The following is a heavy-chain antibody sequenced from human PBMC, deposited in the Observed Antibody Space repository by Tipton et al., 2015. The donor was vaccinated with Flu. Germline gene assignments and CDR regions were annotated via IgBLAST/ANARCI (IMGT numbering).Heavy chain of an antibody. J-gene: IGHJ6*02. Sequence: TLSLTCTVSGGSTSSYYWSWIRQPPGKGLEWIGYIYYSGSTNYNPSLKSRVTISVDTSKNQFSLKLSSVTAADTAVYYCARRGGGPDGYYYYGMDVWGQGTTVTVSS. CDR1: GGSTSSYY. CDR3: ARRGGGPDGYYYYGMDV. D-gene: IGHD2-15*01. V-gene: IGHV4-59*08. CDR2: IYYSGST.